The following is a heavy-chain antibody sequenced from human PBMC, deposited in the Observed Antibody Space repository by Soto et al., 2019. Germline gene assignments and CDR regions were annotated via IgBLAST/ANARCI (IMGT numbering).Heavy chain of an antibody. Sequence: EVQLVESGGGLVQPGGSLRLSCAASAFTFSDYTMTWVRQAPGRGLEFVSHISSSGVAIFYAESVKGRFTVSRDNIKNSMYLQMNSLRDEDTAVYFCARDDGGSTWFVGVYYFFGMDVWGQGTAVTVSS. CDR2: ISSSGVAI. J-gene: IGHJ6*02. V-gene: IGHV3-48*02. CDR1: AFTFSDYT. D-gene: IGHD6-13*01. CDR3: ARDDGGSTWFVGVYYFFGMDV.